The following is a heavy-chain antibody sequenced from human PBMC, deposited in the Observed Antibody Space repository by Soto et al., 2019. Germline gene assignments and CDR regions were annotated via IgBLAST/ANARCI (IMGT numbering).Heavy chain of an antibody. V-gene: IGHV1-18*01. J-gene: IGHJ2*01. D-gene: IGHD6-13*01. CDR2: ISAYNGNT. CDR3: AGGAAAGRQHGCFDL. CDR1: GYTFTSYG. Sequence: HVQLVQSGAEVKKPGASVKVSCKASGYTFTSYGISWVRQAPGQGLEWMGWISAYNGNTNYAQKLQGRVTMTTDTSXNTAYMELRSLRSDDTAVYYCAGGAAAGRQHGCFDLWGRGTLVTVSS.